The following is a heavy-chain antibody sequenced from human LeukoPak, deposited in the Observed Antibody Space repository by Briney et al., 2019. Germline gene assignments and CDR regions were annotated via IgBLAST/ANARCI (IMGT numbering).Heavy chain of an antibody. D-gene: IGHD4-23*01. V-gene: IGHV3-64*01. CDR3: ARTRGAGGNSGGMWYLDL. CDR2: ISSNGGST. CDR1: GFTFTSYA. J-gene: IGHJ2*01. Sequence: GGSLPLSCAASGFTFTSYAMHWVRQAPGKGLEYVSAISSNGGSTYYANSVKGRFTISRDNSKNTLYLQMGSLTAEDMAVYYCARTRGAGGNSGGMWYLDLWGRGTLVTVSS.